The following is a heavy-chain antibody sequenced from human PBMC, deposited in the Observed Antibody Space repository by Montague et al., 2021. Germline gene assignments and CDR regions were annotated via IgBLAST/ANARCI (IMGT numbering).Heavy chain of an antibody. CDR3: ARGRGVSSGIGQLDP. Sequence: RSPSSAASGFPFSNYGMSWVRQAPGKGLEWVSSITGSGATTYYADSVKGRFTISRDNSENTLYLQMNNLRAEDTALYYCARGRGVSSGIGQLDPWGQGTLVTVSS. CDR1: GFPFSNYG. CDR2: ITGSGATT. D-gene: IGHD3-22*01. J-gene: IGHJ5*02. V-gene: IGHV3-23*01.